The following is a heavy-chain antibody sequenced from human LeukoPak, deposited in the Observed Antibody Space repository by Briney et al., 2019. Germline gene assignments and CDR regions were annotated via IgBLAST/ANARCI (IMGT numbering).Heavy chain of an antibody. D-gene: IGHD3-22*01. CDR3: AKSSAWYFYYFDSRGYPDY. CDR2: IYXXGST. Sequence: GGSLRLSCAASGFTVSSNYMSWVRQAPXXXXXXVSVIYXXGSTYYADSVKGRFTISRDSSKNALYLQMNTLRAEDTAVYYCAKSSAWYFYYFDSRGYPDYWGQGALVTVSS. CDR1: GFTVSSNY. V-gene: IGHV3-53*01. J-gene: IGHJ4*02.